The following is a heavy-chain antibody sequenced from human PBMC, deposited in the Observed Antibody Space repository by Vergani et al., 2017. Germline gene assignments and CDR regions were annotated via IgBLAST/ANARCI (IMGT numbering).Heavy chain of an antibody. D-gene: IGHD3-9*01. CDR1: GGTFSSYA. CDR2: IIPILGTA. J-gene: IGHJ1*01. V-gene: IGHV1-69*15. Sequence: QVQLVQSGAEVKKPGSSVKVSCKASGGTFSSYAISWVRQAPGQGLEWMGRIIPILGTANYAQKFHGRVTITADESTRTAYMELSSLRSEDTAVYYCARGGLNTHRYDILTGYYMRSAEYFQHWGQGTLVTVSS. CDR3: ARGGLNTHRYDILTGYYMRSAEYFQH.